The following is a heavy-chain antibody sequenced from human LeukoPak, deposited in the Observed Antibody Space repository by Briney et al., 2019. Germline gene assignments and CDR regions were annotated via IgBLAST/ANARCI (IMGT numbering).Heavy chain of an antibody. CDR3: AREPVGTSFDY. V-gene: IGHV4-4*02. D-gene: IGHD1-14*01. J-gene: IGHJ4*02. CDR2: IYHSGST. Sequence: SETLSLTCAVSGGSISSSNWWSWVRQPPGKGLEWIGEIYHSGSTNYNPSLKSRVTMSVDTSKNQFSLKLISVTAADTAVYYCAREPVGTSFDYWGQGTLVTVSS. CDR1: GGSISSSNW.